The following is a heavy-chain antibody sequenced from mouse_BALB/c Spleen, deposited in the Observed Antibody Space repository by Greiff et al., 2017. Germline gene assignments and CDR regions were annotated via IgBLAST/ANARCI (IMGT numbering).Heavy chain of an antibody. D-gene: IGHD1-2*01. CDR3: ATGSFAY. J-gene: IGHJ3*01. V-gene: IGHV5-6-5*01. Sequence: EVQGVESGGGLVKPGGSLKLSCAASGFTFSSYAMSWVRQTPEKRLEWVASISSGGSTYYPDSVKGRFTISRDNARNILYLQMSSLKSEDTAMYYCATGSFAYWGQGTLVTVSA. CDR2: ISSGGST. CDR1: GFTFSSYA.